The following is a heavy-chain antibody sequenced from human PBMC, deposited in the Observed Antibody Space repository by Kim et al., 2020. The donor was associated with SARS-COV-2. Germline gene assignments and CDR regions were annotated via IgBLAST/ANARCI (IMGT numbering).Heavy chain of an antibody. CDR2: ISAYNGNT. D-gene: IGHD3-22*01. CDR1: GYTFTSYG. J-gene: IGHJ4*02. CDR3: ARDYYDSSGYYAPLLYY. Sequence: ASVKVSCKASGYTFTSYGISWVRQAPGQGLEWMGWISAYNGNTNYAQKLQGRVTMTTDTSTSTAYMELRSLRSDDTAVYYCARDYYDSSGYYAPLLYYWGQGTLVTVSS. V-gene: IGHV1-18*04.